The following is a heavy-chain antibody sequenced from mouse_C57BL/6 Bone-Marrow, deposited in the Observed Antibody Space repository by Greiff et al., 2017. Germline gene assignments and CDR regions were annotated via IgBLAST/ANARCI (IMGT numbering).Heavy chain of an antibody. CDR1: GFTFSSYG. J-gene: IGHJ4*01. CDR2: ISSGGSYT. V-gene: IGHV5-6*02. D-gene: IGHD2-1*01. CDR3: ARHEEGYGNFYYYAMDY. Sequence: EVKVEESGGDLVKPGGSLKLSCAASGFTFSSYGMSWVRQTPDKRLEWVATISSGGSYTYYPDSVKGRFTISRDNAKNTLYLQMSSLKSEDTAMYYCARHEEGYGNFYYYAMDYWGQGTSVTVSS.